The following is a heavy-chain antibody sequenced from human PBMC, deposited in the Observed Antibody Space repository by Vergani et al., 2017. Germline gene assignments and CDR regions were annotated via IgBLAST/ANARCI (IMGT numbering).Heavy chain of an antibody. CDR3: ARGRPWIQLWCPDYEAFDI. Sequence: QVQLQPWGAGLLKPSETLSLTCAVYGGSFSGYYWRWIRQPPGKGLELIGEINHSGSTNYNPSLKSRVTISVDTSKNQFSLKLSSVTAADTAVYYCARGRPWIQLWCPDYEAFDIWGQGTMVTVSS. J-gene: IGHJ3*02. CDR1: GGSFSGYY. V-gene: IGHV4-34*01. D-gene: IGHD5-18*01. CDR2: INHSGST.